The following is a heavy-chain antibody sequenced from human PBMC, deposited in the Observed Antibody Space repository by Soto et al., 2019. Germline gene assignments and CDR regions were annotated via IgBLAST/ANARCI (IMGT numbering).Heavy chain of an antibody. J-gene: IGHJ6*02. Sequence: SLTCAVSGVSVSRGSYYWNWIRQPPGKGLEWIGYISYSGGTNYNPSLRSRVTISVDRSKNQFSLRLNSVTAADTAMYYCASDPPCSSDCGLDVWGQGTTVTVSS. CDR1: GVSVSRGSYY. D-gene: IGHD2-15*01. CDR2: ISYSGGT. CDR3: ASDPPCSSDCGLDV. V-gene: IGHV4-61*01.